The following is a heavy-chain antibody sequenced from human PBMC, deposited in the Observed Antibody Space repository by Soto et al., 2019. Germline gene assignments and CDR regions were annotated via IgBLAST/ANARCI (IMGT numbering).Heavy chain of an antibody. V-gene: IGHV3-74*03. D-gene: IGHD6-19*01. Sequence: PGGSLRLSCAASGFTFSSYWMHWVRQVPGKGLVWVSRINSDGSSTTYADSVKGRFTISRDNAKNTLYLQMNSLRAEDTAVYYCTRGHYSSGWLDAFDIWGQGTMVTVSS. CDR1: GFTFSSYW. CDR3: TRGHYSSGWLDAFDI. J-gene: IGHJ3*02. CDR2: INSDGSST.